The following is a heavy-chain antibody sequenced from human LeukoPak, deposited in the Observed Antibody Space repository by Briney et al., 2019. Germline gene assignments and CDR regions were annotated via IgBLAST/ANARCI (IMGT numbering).Heavy chain of an antibody. CDR1: GFTFSSYG. Sequence: TGRSLRLSCAASGFTFSSYGMHWVRQAPGKGLEWVAVISYDGSNKYYADSVKGRFTISRDNSKNTLYLQMNSLRAEDTAVYYCARLRFNYYYGMDVWGQGTTVTVSS. CDR3: ARLRFNYYYGMDV. D-gene: IGHD4-17*01. CDR2: ISYDGSNK. V-gene: IGHV3-30*03. J-gene: IGHJ6*02.